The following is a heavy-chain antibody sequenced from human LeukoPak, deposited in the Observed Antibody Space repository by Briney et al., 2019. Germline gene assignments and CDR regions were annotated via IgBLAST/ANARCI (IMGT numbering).Heavy chain of an antibody. J-gene: IGHJ4*02. CDR1: GFTFSSYA. Sequence: GGSLRLSCAVSGFTFSSYAMSWVRQAPGKGREWVSAICGSGGSRYYADSVKGRFTISRDNSKNTLYLQINSLRAEDTAVYYCAKGYYVDIVATRFDYWGQGTLVTVSS. D-gene: IGHD5-12*01. V-gene: IGHV3-23*01. CDR2: ICGSGGSR. CDR3: AKGYYVDIVATRFDY.